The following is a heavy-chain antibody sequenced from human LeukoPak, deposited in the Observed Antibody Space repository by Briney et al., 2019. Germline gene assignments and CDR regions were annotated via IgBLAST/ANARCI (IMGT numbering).Heavy chain of an antibody. CDR2: INSDGSST. D-gene: IGHD3-22*01. J-gene: IGHJ5*02. V-gene: IGHV3-74*01. Sequence: PGGSLRLSCAASGFTFSSYRMHWVRQAPGKGLVWVSRINSDGSSTSYADSVKGRFTISRDNAKNTLYLQMNSLRAEDTAVYYCARDRQWNYYDSSGYPRPSDWFDPWGQGTLVTVSS. CDR3: ARDRQWNYYDSSGYPRPSDWFDP. CDR1: GFTFSSYR.